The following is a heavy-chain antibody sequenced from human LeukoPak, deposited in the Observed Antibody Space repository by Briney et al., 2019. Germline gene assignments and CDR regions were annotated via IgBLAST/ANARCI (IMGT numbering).Heavy chain of an antibody. CDR2: IDSDGSTT. J-gene: IGHJ4*02. D-gene: IGHD5-12*01. CDR1: GFTFSSYW. CDR3: TTPRGYSGYDYDFDY. Sequence: GGSLRLSCAASGFTFSSYWMHWVRQAPGKGLVWVSRIDSDGSTTSYADSVKSRFTISRDNAKNTLYLQMNSLRAEDTAVYYCTTPRGYSGYDYDFDYWGQGTLVTVSS. V-gene: IGHV3-74*01.